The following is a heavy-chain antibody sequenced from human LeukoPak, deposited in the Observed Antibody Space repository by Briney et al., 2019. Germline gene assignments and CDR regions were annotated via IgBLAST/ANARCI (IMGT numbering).Heavy chain of an antibody. Sequence: SETLSLTCTVSGYSISSGYYWGWIRQPPGKGLEWIGSIYHSGSTYYNPSLKSRVTISVDTSKNQFSPKLSSVTAADTAVYYCARDGITGTTSSEFDPWGQGTLVTVSS. J-gene: IGHJ5*02. CDR3: ARDGITGTTSSEFDP. V-gene: IGHV4-38-2*02. CDR2: IYHSGST. CDR1: GYSISSGYY. D-gene: IGHD1-7*01.